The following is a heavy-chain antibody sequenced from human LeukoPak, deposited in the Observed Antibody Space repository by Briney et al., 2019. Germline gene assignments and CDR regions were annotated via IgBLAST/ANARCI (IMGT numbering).Heavy chain of an antibody. D-gene: IGHD4-17*01. Sequence: TSETLSLTCAVSDGSFSGYYWSWIRQPPGKGLEWIGEINNSGSTNYNPSLKSRVTISVDTSKKQFSLKLSSVTAADTAVYYCARGDDYGEHYFDYWGQGTLVTVSS. J-gene: IGHJ4*02. CDR3: ARGDDYGEHYFDY. V-gene: IGHV4-34*01. CDR2: INNSGST. CDR1: DGSFSGYY.